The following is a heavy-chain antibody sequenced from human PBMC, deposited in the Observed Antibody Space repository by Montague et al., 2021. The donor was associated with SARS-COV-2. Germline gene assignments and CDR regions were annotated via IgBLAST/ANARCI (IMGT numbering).Heavy chain of an antibody. Sequence: SETLSLTCAVSGGALNSGPYYWGWIRQPPGKGLEWLASIHYSGYTYNHPSLRSRVTISVDLAKNQFSLKVSSVTAADTAVYYCAGETFSFYGMDVWGQGTTVTVSS. J-gene: IGHJ6*02. CDR2: IHYSGYT. V-gene: IGHV4-39*02. CDR1: GGALNSGPYY. CDR3: AGETFSFYGMDV.